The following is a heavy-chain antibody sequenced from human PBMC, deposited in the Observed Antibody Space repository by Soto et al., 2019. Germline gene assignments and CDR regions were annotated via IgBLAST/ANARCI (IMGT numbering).Heavy chain of an antibody. CDR2: ITTDKGKT. V-gene: IGHV1-18*01. Sequence: ASVKVSCKTSGYTFTSYGISWVRQAPGQGLEWMGWITTDKGKTNYAQKFQGRVTMTTDTSTSTAYMELRSLRSDDTAVYYCACENFGVWDLSWFDSWGQGTLVTVSS. CDR3: ACENFGVWDLSWFDS. D-gene: IGHD1-26*01. J-gene: IGHJ5*01. CDR1: GYTFTSYG.